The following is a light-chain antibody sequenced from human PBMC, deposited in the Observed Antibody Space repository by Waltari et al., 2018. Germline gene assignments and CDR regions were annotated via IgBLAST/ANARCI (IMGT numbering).Light chain of an antibody. Sequence: SALTQPPSVSGSPGQSVTISCTATSSDFGNYNRVSWYQQSPGTAPKLMIYDVTNRPSGVPHRFSGSKSGNTASLTISGLQAEDEADYYCSSPTTSITWVFGGGTKLTVL. CDR2: DVT. CDR3: SSPTTSITWV. CDR1: SSDFGNYNR. J-gene: IGLJ3*02. V-gene: IGLV2-18*02.